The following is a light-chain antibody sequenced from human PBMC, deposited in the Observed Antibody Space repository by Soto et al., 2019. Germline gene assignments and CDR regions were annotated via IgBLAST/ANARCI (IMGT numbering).Light chain of an antibody. CDR1: QGITNY. V-gene: IGKV1-27*01. CDR3: QKYNSAHSYS. Sequence: DVQMTQSPSSLSASVGDRVTLTCRASQGITNYLAWYQQKPGKVPKLLIYGASTLQSGVPSRFSGSGSGTDFTLTIDSLQPEDVAIYYCQKYNSAHSYSFGQGTKVEIK. J-gene: IGKJ1*01. CDR2: GAS.